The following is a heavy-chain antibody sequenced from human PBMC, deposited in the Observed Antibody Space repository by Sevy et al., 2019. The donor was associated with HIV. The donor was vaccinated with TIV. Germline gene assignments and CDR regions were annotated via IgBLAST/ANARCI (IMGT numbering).Heavy chain of an antibody. CDR2: IWYDGTNK. V-gene: IGHV3-33*01. J-gene: IGHJ4*02. D-gene: IGHD4-17*01. Sequence: GGSLRVSCAASGFNFSIYGMHWVRQAPGKGLEWVALIWYDGTNKYYRDSVMGRFTISRDNSKNTLFLQMNSLRAEDTALYYCVRGRDYGNFDFWGQGTLVTVSS. CDR3: VRGRDYGNFDF. CDR1: GFNFSIYG.